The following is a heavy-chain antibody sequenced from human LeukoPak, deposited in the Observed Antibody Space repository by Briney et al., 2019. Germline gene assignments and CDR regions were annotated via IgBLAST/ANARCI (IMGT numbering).Heavy chain of an antibody. Sequence: ASVKVSCKASGYTFTSYGITWVRQAPGQGLEWMGWISAYNGNTKYAKKFQDRVTLTTDTSTSTAYMELRSLRSEDTAVYYCAKTTHSGYDIDDYYYYYMDVWGKGTTVTISS. CDR3: AKTTHSGYDIDDYYYYYMDV. J-gene: IGHJ6*03. CDR1: GYTFTSYG. CDR2: ISAYNGNT. D-gene: IGHD5-12*01. V-gene: IGHV1-18*01.